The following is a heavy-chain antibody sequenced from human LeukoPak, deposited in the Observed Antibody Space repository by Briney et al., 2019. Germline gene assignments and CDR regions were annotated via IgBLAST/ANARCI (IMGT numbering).Heavy chain of an antibody. CDR2: IYNSGST. CDR3: AIKDGDG. D-gene: IGHD5-24*01. CDR1: GVSISSYH. Sequence: SETLSLTCTVSGVSISSYHWTWIRQPPGEGLEWIGHIYNSGSTNYNPPLRGRVTISLDTSKNQVSLKLSSVTAADTAMYYCAIKDGDGWGQGTLVTVSS. V-gene: IGHV4-59*01. J-gene: IGHJ4*02.